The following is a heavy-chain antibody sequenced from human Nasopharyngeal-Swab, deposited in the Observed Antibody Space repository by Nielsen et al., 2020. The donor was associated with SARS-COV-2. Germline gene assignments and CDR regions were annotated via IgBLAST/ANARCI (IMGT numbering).Heavy chain of an antibody. Sequence: GGSLRLSCAASGFTFNNYGMHWVRQAPGKGLEWVAVIWYGGSEKHYADSVRGRFTISRDNPKNTLYLQMYSLRAEDTAIYYCGRDRYYDSSGFDYWGQGTLVSVSS. CDR1: GFTFNNYG. CDR3: GRDRYYDSSGFDY. CDR2: IWYGGSEK. D-gene: IGHD3-22*01. J-gene: IGHJ4*02. V-gene: IGHV3-33*01.